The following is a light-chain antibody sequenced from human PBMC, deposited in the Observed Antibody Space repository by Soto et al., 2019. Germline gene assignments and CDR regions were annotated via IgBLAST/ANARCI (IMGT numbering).Light chain of an antibody. CDR2: GAS. CDR3: QQYNNWKWT. Sequence: EIVMTQSPATLSVSPGERATLSCRASQSVSSNLAWYQQKPGQAPSLLIYGASTRATGIPARFSGSGSGTEFTLTISSLQSEDFAVYYCQQYNNWKWTFGQGTKV. V-gene: IGKV3-15*01. CDR1: QSVSSN. J-gene: IGKJ1*01.